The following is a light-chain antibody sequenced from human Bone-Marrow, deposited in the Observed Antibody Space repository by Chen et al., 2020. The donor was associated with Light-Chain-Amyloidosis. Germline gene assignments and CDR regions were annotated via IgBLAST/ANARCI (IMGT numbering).Light chain of an antibody. CDR1: NIGSTS. Sequence: YVLAQPSSESVAPGQTEPVACGGNNIGSTSVHWYQQTPGQAPLLVVYDDSDRPSGIPDRLSGSNSGNTATLTISRVEAGDEAYYYCQVWDRSSDRPVFGGGTKLTVL. J-gene: IGLJ3*02. V-gene: IGLV3-21*02. CDR2: DDS. CDR3: QVWDRSSDRPV.